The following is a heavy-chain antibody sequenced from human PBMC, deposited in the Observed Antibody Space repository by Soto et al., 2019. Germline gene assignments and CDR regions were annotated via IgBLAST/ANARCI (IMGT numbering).Heavy chain of an antibody. CDR3: ARIGGRCSSTHCPAGDAFDI. J-gene: IGHJ3*02. D-gene: IGHD2-2*01. CDR2: ISSSSSTI. V-gene: IGHV3-48*01. CDR1: GFTFSSYS. Sequence: EVQLVESGGGLVQPGGSLRLSCAASGFTFSSYSMNWVRQAPGKGLEWVSYISSSSSTIYYADSVKSRFTISRDNAKNSLYLQMNSLRAEDTAVYYCARIGGRCSSTHCPAGDAFDIWGQGTMVTVSS.